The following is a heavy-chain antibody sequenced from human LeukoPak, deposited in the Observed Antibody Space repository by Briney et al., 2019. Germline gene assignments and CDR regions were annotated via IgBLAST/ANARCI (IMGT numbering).Heavy chain of an antibody. D-gene: IGHD6-13*01. Sequence: SETLSLTCTVSGGSISSYYWSWIRQPPGKGLEWIGYIYYSGSTNYNPSLKSRVTISVDTSKKQFSLKLSSVTAADTAVYYCATYSSSWYWYFDLWGRGTLVPVSS. CDR1: GGSISSYY. J-gene: IGHJ2*01. CDR3: ATYSSSWYWYFDL. CDR2: IYYSGST. V-gene: IGHV4-59*01.